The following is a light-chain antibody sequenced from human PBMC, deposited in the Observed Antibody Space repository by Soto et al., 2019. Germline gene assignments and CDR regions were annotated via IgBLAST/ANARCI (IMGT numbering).Light chain of an antibody. CDR3: MQGTHWPIT. CDR2: KVS. Sequence: DVVITQSPLSLPVTLGHPASISFRSNQSLVHSDGIAYFSWFQQRPGRSPRRLIYKVSNRDSGVPARFSGSGSGTDFALKISRVEAEDVGVYYCMQGTHWPITCGQGTRREIK. J-gene: IGKJ5*01. V-gene: IGKV2-30*02. CDR1: QSLVHSDGIAY.